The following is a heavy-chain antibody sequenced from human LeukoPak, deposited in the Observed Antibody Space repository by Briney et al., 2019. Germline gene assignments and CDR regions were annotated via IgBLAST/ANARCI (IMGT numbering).Heavy chain of an antibody. CDR1: GFTFSSYE. V-gene: IGHV3-48*03. Sequence: GGSLRLSCAASGFTFSSYEMNWVRQAPGKGLEWVSYISSSGSTIYYADSVKGRFTISRDNAKNSLYLQMNSLRAEGTAVYYCARDPSTVTKKGLDYWGQGTLVTVSS. J-gene: IGHJ4*02. CDR3: ARDPSTVTKKGLDY. D-gene: IGHD4-17*01. CDR2: ISSSGSTI.